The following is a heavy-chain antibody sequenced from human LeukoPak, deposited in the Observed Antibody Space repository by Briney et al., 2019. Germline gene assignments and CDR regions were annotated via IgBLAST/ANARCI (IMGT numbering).Heavy chain of an antibody. CDR1: GFTFSSYG. V-gene: IGHV3-30*18. D-gene: IGHD1-26*01. CDR3: ANRGGGGSYGEN. CDR2: ISYDGSNK. J-gene: IGHJ4*02. Sequence: GGSLRLSCAASGFTFSSYGMHWVRQAPGKGLEWVAVISYDGSNKYYADSVKGRFTISRDNSKNTLYLQMNSLRAEDTAVYYCANRGGGGSYGENWGQGTLVTVSS.